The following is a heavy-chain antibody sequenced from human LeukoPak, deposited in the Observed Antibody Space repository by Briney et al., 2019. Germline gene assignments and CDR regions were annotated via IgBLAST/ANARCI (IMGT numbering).Heavy chain of an antibody. D-gene: IGHD1-7*01. Sequence: GGSLRLSCAASGFTFSNYAMSWVRQAPGKGLEWVSAISGSGGETYYADSVKGRFTISRDNSKNTLYLQMNSLRAEDTAVYYCAKRRGLELLYYYYMDVWGKGTTVTVSS. CDR2: ISGSGGET. CDR3: AKRRGLELLYYYYMDV. CDR1: GFTFSNYA. J-gene: IGHJ6*03. V-gene: IGHV3-23*01.